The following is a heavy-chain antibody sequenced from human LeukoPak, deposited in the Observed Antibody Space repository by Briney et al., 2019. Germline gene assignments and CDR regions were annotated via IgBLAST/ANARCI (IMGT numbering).Heavy chain of an antibody. J-gene: IGHJ5*02. CDR1: GFTFRSYG. CDR2: IWYDGTKK. CDR3: AKEGITGAMYNWFDP. D-gene: IGHD1-7*01. V-gene: IGHV3-33*06. Sequence: GGSLRLSCAASGFTFRSYGMHWVRQPPGKGLEWVAAIWYDGTKKYNEDSVKGRFTISRDNSQQALDLQMNSLRAEDMAVYYCAKEGITGAMYNWFDPWGAGTLVTVSS.